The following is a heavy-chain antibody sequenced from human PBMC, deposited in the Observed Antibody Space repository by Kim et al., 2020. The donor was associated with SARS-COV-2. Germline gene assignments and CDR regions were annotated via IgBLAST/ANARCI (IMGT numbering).Heavy chain of an antibody. CDR3: ATDLISLSGRYHGGWFDT. CDR1: GYSLTQTS. Sequence: ASVKVSCKVSGYSLTQTSIHWVRQAPGKGLEWMGNFDPQDFKAIFAQKFQGRLALTEDTSTATAYMDLSSLRFEDTAVYFCATDLISLSGRYHGGWFDTWGQGTLVTVSS. CDR2: FDPQDFKA. D-gene: IGHD6-19*01. V-gene: IGHV1-24*01. J-gene: IGHJ5*02.